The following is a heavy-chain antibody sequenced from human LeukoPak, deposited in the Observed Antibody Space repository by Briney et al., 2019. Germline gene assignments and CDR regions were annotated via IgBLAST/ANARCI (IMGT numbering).Heavy chain of an antibody. D-gene: IGHD3-22*01. Sequence: SETLSLTCTVSGGSISSYYWSWIRQPPGKGLEWIGSIYYSGSTNYNPSLKSRVTISVDTSKNQFSLKLSSVTAADTAVYYCASGVRHYYDSSGYYEWFDPWGQGTLVTVSS. J-gene: IGHJ5*02. CDR2: IYYSGST. CDR1: GGSISSYY. CDR3: ASGVRHYYDSSGYYEWFDP. V-gene: IGHV4-59*01.